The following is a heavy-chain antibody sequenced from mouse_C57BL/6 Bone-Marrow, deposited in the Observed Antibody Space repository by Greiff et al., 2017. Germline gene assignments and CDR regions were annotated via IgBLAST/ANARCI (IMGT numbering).Heavy chain of an antibody. J-gene: IGHJ2*01. CDR1: GFTFSSYG. Sequence: EVKVVESGGDLVKPGGSLKLSCAASGFTFSSYGMSWVRQTPDKRLEWVATISSGGSYTYYPDSVKGRFTISRDNAKNTLYLQMSSLKSEDTAMYYCAREHYLDYGGRGTTLTVSS. CDR3: AREHYLDY. V-gene: IGHV5-6*01. CDR2: ISSGGSYT.